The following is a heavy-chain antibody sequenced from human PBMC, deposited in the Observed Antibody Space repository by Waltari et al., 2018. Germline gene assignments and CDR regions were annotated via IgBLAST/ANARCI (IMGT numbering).Heavy chain of an antibody. CDR2: ISYDGSNK. CDR1: GFTFSSYA. J-gene: IGHJ4*02. Sequence: QVQLVESGGGVVQPGRSLRLSCAASGFTFSSYAMHWVRQAPGKGLEWGAVISYDGSNKYYADSVKGRFTISRDNSKNTLYLQMNSLRAEDTAVYYCARDKAGGSYPDYWGQGTLVTVSS. CDR3: ARDKAGGSYPDY. V-gene: IGHV3-30-3*01. D-gene: IGHD1-26*01.